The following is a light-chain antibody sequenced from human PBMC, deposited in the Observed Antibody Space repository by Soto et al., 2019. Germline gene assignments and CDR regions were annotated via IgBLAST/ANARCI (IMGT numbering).Light chain of an antibody. CDR2: GAS. J-gene: IGKJ2*01. Sequence: EIVMTQSPATLSVFPGERATLSCRASQSISTNLAWYQQKPGRAPRLLIYGASARATGIPARFSGSGSGTEFTLTISSLQSEDLAVYYCHQYNNWPPYTFGQGTKLEIK. CDR1: QSISTN. CDR3: HQYNNWPPYT. V-gene: IGKV3-15*01.